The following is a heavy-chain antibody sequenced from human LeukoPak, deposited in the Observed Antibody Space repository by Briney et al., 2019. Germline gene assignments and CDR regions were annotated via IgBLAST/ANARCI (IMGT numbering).Heavy chain of an antibody. V-gene: IGHV4-34*01. CDR3: ARVGATVTTGFDY. D-gene: IGHD4-17*01. Sequence: SETLSLTCAVYGGSFSGYYWSWIRQPPGKGLEWIGEINHSGSTNYNPSLKSRVTISVDTSKNQFSLKLSSVTAADTAMYYCARVGATVTTGFDYWGQGTLVTVSS. CDR1: GGSFSGYY. J-gene: IGHJ4*02. CDR2: INHSGST.